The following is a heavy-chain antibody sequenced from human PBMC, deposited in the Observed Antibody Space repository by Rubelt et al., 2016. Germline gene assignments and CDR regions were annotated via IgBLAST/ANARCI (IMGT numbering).Heavy chain of an antibody. V-gene: IGHV4-38-2*02. CDR1: AYSLSSDYC. CDR3: ARDPWMVPLIFDP. CDR2: IYYSWST. D-gene: IGHD6-19*01. J-gene: IGHJ5*02. Sequence: GLVKPSETLSLTCTVSAYSLSSDYCWSWIRQPPGKGLEWIGTIYYSWSTYSNPSLKSRVPISVDTSKNQFSLKVSSVTAADTAIYYCARDPWMVPLIFDPWGQGTLVTVSS.